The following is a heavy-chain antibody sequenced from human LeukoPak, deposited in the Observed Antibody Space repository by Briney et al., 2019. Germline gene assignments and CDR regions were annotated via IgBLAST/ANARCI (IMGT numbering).Heavy chain of an antibody. D-gene: IGHD4-23*01. Sequence: PSETLSLTCAVYGGSFSGYYWSWIRQPPGKGLEWIGEINHGGSTNYNPSLKSRVTISVGTSKNQFSLKLSSVTAADTAVYYCASLNNGGNRKGGYYVYYYMDVWGKGTTVTVSS. V-gene: IGHV4-34*01. J-gene: IGHJ6*03. CDR1: GGSFSGYY. CDR2: INHGGST. CDR3: ASLNNGGNRKGGYYVYYYMDV.